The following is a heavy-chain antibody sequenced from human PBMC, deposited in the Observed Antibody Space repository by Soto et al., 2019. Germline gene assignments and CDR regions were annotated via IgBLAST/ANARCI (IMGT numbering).Heavy chain of an antibody. D-gene: IGHD3-10*01. CDR2: INAGNGNT. CDR3: ARSGLYGSGSYYPGTLAGDFDY. J-gene: IGHJ4*02. V-gene: IGHV1-3*01. CDR1: GYTFTSYA. Sequence: GASVKVSCKASGYTFTSYAMHWVRQAPGQGLEWMGWINAGNGNTKYSQKFQGRVTITRDTSASTAYMELSSLRSEDTAVYYCARSGLYGSGSYYPGTLAGDFDYWGQGTLVTVSS.